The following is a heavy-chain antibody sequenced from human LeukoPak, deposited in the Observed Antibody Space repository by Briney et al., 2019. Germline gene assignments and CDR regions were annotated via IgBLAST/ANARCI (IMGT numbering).Heavy chain of an antibody. Sequence: SETLSLTCAVYGGSFSGYYWGWIRQPPGKGLEWIGEINHSGSTNYNPSLKGRVTISVDTSKNQFSLKLSSVTAADTAVYYCAGGPHDYYDSSGYYFLWGQGTLVTVSS. V-gene: IGHV4-34*01. CDR3: AGGPHDYYDSSGYYFL. J-gene: IGHJ4*02. CDR1: GGSFSGYY. D-gene: IGHD3-22*01. CDR2: INHSGST.